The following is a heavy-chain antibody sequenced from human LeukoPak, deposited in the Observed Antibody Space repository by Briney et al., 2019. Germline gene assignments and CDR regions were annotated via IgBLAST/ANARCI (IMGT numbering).Heavy chain of an antibody. CDR3: ARSEWGSSSNYYYYYMDV. D-gene: IGHD6-6*01. V-gene: IGHV4-59*01. Sequence: SETLSLTCTVSGGSIRSYYWSWIRQPPGKGLGWIGYIYNSGSTNHNPSLKSRVTISVDTSKNQFSLKLSSVTAADTAVYYCARSEWGSSSNYYYYYMDVWGKGTTVTVSS. CDR2: IYNSGST. J-gene: IGHJ6*03. CDR1: GGSIRSYY.